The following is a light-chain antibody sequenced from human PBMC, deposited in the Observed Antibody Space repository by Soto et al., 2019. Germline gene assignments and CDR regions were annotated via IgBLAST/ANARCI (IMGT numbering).Light chain of an antibody. Sequence: EIALTQSPDTLSVSPGARATLSCLASQSVGSDLAWYQQKPGQAPRLLIYGASTRATGIPARFSGSGSGTEFTLTISSLQSEDFAVYYCQQYNNWPPVTFGQGTKVDI. CDR2: GAS. CDR1: QSVGSD. CDR3: QQYNNWPPVT. J-gene: IGKJ1*01. V-gene: IGKV3-15*01.